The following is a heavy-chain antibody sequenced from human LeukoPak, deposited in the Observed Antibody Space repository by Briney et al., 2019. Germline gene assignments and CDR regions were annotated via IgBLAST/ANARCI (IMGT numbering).Heavy chain of an antibody. J-gene: IGHJ1*01. D-gene: IGHD6-13*01. CDR2: IIPIFGTA. Sequence: SVKVSCKASGGTFSSYAISWVRQAPGQGLEWMGGIIPIFGTANYAQKFQGRVTITADESTSTAYMELSSLRSEDTAVYYCARTMGIAAAVPFRHWGQGTLVTVSS. V-gene: IGHV1-69*13. CDR3: ARTMGIAAAVPFRH. CDR1: GGTFSSYA.